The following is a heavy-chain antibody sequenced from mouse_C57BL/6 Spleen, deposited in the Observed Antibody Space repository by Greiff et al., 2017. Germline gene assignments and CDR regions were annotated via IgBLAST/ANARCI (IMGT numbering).Heavy chain of an antibody. CDR3: SNGYSSGDGY. J-gene: IGHJ2*02. CDR1: GYTFTSYW. Sequence: VQVVESGTELVKPGASVKLSCKASGYTFTSYWLHWLKQSPGQGLEWIGNINPSNGGTNYNEKFKSKVTLTVDKSSSTAYMQLSSLTSEASAVYYCSNGYSSGDGYWGQGTSLTVSS. CDR2: INPSNGGT. D-gene: IGHD3-2*02. V-gene: IGHV1-53*01.